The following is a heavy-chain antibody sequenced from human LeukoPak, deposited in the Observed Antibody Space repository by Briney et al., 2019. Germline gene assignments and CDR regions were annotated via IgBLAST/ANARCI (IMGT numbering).Heavy chain of an antibody. D-gene: IGHD2-2*01. CDR3: AKDRNYCSSTSCYEAFGPSYYYYGMDV. Sequence: PGGSLRLSCAASGFTFSSYGMPWVRQAPGKGLEWVAVISYDGSNKYYADSVKGRFTISTDNSQNTLYLQMNSLGAEDTAVYYCAKDRNYCSSTSCYEAFGPSYYYYGMDVWGQGTTVTVSS. CDR1: GFTFSSYG. J-gene: IGHJ6*02. CDR2: ISYDGSNK. V-gene: IGHV3-30*18.